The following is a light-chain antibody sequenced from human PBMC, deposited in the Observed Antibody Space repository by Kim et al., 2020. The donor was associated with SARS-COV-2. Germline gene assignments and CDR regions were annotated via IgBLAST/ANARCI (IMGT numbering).Light chain of an antibody. CDR1: QSISSSF. CDR2: GAS. J-gene: IGKJ1*01. CDR3: QHYGSSPWT. V-gene: IGKV3-20*01. Sequence: SPGERATPSCRASQSISSSFLAWYQQKPGQAPRLLIYGASNRATGIADRFSGSGSGTDFTLSISRLEPEDFAVYYCQHYGSSPWTFGQGTKVDIK.